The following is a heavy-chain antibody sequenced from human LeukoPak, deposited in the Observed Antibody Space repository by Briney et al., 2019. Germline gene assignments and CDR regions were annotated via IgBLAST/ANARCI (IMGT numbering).Heavy chain of an antibody. CDR3: ARQDSGWPNWFDP. D-gene: IGHD6-19*01. Sequence: PSETLSLTCTVSGGSISSYYWSWIRQPPGEGLEWIGYIYYSGSTNYNPSLKSRVTISVDTSKNQFSLKLSSVTAADTAVYYCARQDSGWPNWFDPWGQGTLVTVSS. J-gene: IGHJ5*02. CDR1: GGSISSYY. CDR2: IYYSGST. V-gene: IGHV4-59*08.